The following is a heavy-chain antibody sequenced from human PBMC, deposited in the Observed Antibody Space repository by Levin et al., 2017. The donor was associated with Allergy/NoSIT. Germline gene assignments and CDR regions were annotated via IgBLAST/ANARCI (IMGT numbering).Heavy chain of an antibody. CDR3: AKIDSHSGYGMNV. J-gene: IGHJ6*02. V-gene: IGHV5-51*01. CDR1: GYSFISYW. D-gene: IGHD2-15*01. CDR2: VYPADSDA. Sequence: GASVKVSCQGSGYSFISYWIAWVRQMPGKGLEWMGSVYPADSDATYNPSFLGQVSLSVDKSLKTAYLQWSRLKPSDTAMYYCAKIDSHSGYGMNVWGQGTTVTVSS.